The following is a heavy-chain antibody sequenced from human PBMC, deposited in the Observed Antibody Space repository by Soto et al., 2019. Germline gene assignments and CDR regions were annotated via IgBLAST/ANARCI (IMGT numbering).Heavy chain of an antibody. Sequence: EVHLVESGGGLVKPGGSLRLSCAASGFSFGDAWMNWVRQAPGKGLEWVGRINRAGDGGTTNYTAPVEGRFTISREASKHTLYLQMDSLKTEDTAADFCTTEKYSSLKTYGLRGAFDYWWQGTLGTVSS. CDR3: TTEKYSSLKTYGLRGAFDY. D-gene: IGHD3-10*01. V-gene: IGHV3-15*07. J-gene: IGHJ4*02. CDR2: INRAGDGGTT. CDR1: GFSFGDAW.